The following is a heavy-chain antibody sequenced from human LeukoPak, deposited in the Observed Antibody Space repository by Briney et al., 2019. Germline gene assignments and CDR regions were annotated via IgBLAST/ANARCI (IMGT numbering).Heavy chain of an antibody. Sequence: GGSLRLSCAASGFTFSSYAMHWVRQAPGKGLEWVAVISYDGSNKYYADSVKGRFTISRDNSKNTLYLQMNSLRAEDTAVYYCARDDTERYYDFWSGTTYYYYYMDVWGKGTTVTVSS. V-gene: IGHV3-30*04. CDR1: GFTFSSYA. CDR3: ARDDTERYYDFWSGTTYYYYYMDV. J-gene: IGHJ6*03. CDR2: ISYDGSNK. D-gene: IGHD3-3*01.